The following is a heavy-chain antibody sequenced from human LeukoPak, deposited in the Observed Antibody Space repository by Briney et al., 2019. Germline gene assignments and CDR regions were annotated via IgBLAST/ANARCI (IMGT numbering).Heavy chain of an antibody. J-gene: IGHJ3*02. CDR3: ARGPYSYDSSGAFDI. CDR2: IYISGST. D-gene: IGHD3-22*01. CDR1: GDSVSSGSYY. Sequence: SETLSLTCTVSGDSVSSGSYYWTWIRQPAGKGLEWIGHIYISGSTNYNPSLMSRVTISLDTSKNQFSLKLNSVTAADTAVYFCARGPYSYDSSGAFDIWGQGTMVTVSS. V-gene: IGHV4-61*09.